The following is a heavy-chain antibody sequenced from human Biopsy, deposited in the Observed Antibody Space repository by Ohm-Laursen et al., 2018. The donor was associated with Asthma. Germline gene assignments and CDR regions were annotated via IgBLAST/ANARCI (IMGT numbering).Heavy chain of an antibody. J-gene: IGHJ6*02. D-gene: IGHD6-19*01. CDR2: IMTVFGTT. CDR1: GGMFGNYA. V-gene: IGHV1-69*13. CDR3: ARCQVGYSSGWSLLLKKIYYSGMDV. Sequence: GASVKVSCKASGGMFGNYAISWVRQAPGLGLGWLGGIMTVFGTTNYAQKFQGRVTITADESTSTAYMEVTSLRSEDTAIYYCARCQVGYSSGWSLLLKKIYYSGMDVWGQGTAVTVSS.